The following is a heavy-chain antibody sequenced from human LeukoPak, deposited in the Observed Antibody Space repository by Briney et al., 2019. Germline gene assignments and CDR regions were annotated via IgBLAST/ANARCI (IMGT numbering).Heavy chain of an antibody. J-gene: IGHJ4*02. CDR2: ISSISTYT. D-gene: IGHD6-13*01. V-gene: IGHV3-21*06. CDR1: GVIFSNYG. Sequence: GGSLRLSCAASGVIFSNYGMIWGRQAPGKGPEWVSSISSISTYTHYADSVKGRFIISRDNSKNTLYLQMNSLRAEDTAIYSCARENSGIVATDIIDYWGQGTLVTVSS. CDR3: ARENSGIVATDIIDY.